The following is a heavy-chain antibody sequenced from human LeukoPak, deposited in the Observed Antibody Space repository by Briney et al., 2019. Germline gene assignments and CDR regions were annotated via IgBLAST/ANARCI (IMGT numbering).Heavy chain of an antibody. J-gene: IGHJ4*02. V-gene: IGHV3-23*01. CDR2: ISGIGATT. CDR1: GFTFSSYA. D-gene: IGHD3-16*02. Sequence: PGGSLRLSCAASGFTFSSYAMSWVRQAPGKGLQWVSSISGIGATTYYADSVKGRFTISRDNCKNTLYLQMNSLRADDTAVYYCARDPFGGVVARTPLHYWGQGTLVTVSS. CDR3: ARDPFGGVVARTPLHY.